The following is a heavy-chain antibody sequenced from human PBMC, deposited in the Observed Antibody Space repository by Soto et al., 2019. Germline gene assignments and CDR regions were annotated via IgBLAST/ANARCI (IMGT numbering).Heavy chain of an antibody. V-gene: IGHV3-23*01. J-gene: IGHJ4*02. CDR3: ATVHNTSRSFDY. D-gene: IGHD1-20*01. CDR1: GFNFNIYA. CDR2: TGATGRTT. Sequence: GGSLRLSCAASGFNFNIYAMTWVRQAPGKGLEWVSTTGATGRTTYYADSVKCRFTVSRDNSKNTLDLQMSNLRAEDTAVYYCATVHNTSRSFDYWGQGTLVTVSS.